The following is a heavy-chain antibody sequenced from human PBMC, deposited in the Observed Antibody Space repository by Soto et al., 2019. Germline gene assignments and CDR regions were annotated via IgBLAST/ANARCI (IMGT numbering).Heavy chain of an antibody. CDR1: DGSISSGDYY. V-gene: IGHV4-30-4*01. Sequence: TPALTRTVSDGSISSGDYYWGWIRQPPGKGLEWIGYIYYRGSTYYNPSLKSRVTISVDTSKNQFSLKLSSVNAADTAVYYCARTYQSRGSIAHWGQGTLVTVSS. CDR3: ARTYQSRGSIAH. D-gene: IGHD3-10*01. J-gene: IGHJ1*01. CDR2: IYYRGST.